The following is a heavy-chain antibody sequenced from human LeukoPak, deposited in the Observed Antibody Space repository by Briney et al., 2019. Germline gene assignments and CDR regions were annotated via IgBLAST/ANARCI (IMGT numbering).Heavy chain of an antibody. Sequence: GGSLRLSCAASGFTFTNAWMSWVRQAPGKGLEWVGRIRSNADGGTTDYAAPGKGRFTISRDDSKNTLYLQMSSLKTEDTAVYYCTTERRREVSDDYWGQGTLVTVSS. V-gene: IGHV3-15*01. CDR1: GFTFTNAW. J-gene: IGHJ4*02. CDR3: TTERRREVSDDY. D-gene: IGHD1-26*01. CDR2: IRSNADGGTT.